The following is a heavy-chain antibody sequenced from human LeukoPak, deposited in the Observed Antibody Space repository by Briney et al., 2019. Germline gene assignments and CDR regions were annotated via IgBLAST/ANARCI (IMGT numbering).Heavy chain of an antibody. V-gene: IGHV2-5*02. CDR1: GFALSSSEVA. CDR2: IYGGDKE. CDR3: AHRSGGYFDY. Sequence: SGPTLVKPTQTLTLACTFSGFALSSSEVAVGWIRQPPGKALEWLALIYGGDKEHCTPSLKTRLTITKDTSKNQVVLTMTNMDPVDTATYYCAHRSGGYFDYWGQGTLVTVSS. D-gene: IGHD2-15*01. J-gene: IGHJ4*02.